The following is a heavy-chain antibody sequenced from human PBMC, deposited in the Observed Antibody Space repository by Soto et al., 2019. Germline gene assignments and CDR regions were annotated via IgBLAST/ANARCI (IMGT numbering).Heavy chain of an antibody. CDR2: IYYSGST. V-gene: IGHV4-39*01. CDR1: GDSLSSSSCY. Sequence: SETLSVTCTVAGDSLSSSSCYWGWLRQPPGKGLEWIGSIYYSGSTYYNPSLKSRVTISVDTSKNQVSLKLSSVTAADSAVYYCARGGHVVVVTAAFDNWGHGTLVTVSS. CDR3: ARGGHVVVVTAAFDN. D-gene: IGHD2-21*02. J-gene: IGHJ4*01.